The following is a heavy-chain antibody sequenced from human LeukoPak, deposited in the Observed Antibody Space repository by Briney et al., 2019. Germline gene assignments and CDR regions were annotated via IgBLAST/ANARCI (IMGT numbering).Heavy chain of an antibody. CDR1: RFTFRNSA. CDR3: ASVYDY. Sequence: GGSLRLSCAVSRFTFRNSAMHWVRQAPGKGLEWVALISDDGSNKYYADSVKGRFTISRDNSKNTLSLQMNSLRAEDTAVYYCASVYDYWGQGTLVTVSS. D-gene: IGHD5/OR15-5a*01. CDR2: ISDDGSNK. V-gene: IGHV3-30*04. J-gene: IGHJ4*02.